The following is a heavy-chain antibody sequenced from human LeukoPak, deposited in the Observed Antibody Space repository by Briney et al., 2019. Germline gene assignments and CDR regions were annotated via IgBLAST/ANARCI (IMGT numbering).Heavy chain of an antibody. CDR2: ISSSSSYT. V-gene: IGHV3-11*03. CDR3: AAGTAADY. D-gene: IGHD6-13*01. J-gene: IGHJ4*02. Sequence: PGGSLRLSCVVSGIPFSDFYMNWIRQAPGKGLEWISYISSSSSYTDYAESVKGRFTISRDNAKSALYLEMNDLRVEDTAVYCCAAGTAADYWGQGTLVIVSS. CDR1: GIPFSDFY.